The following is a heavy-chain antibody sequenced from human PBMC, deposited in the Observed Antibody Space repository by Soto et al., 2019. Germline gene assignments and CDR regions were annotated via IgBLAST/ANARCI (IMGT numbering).Heavy chain of an antibody. CDR1: GFTFNTYW. CDR3: ATRAGAPAD. D-gene: IGHD6-25*01. J-gene: IGHJ4*02. V-gene: IGHV3-7*01. Sequence: EVQLVESGGGLVQPGGSLRLSCVVSGFTFNTYWMTWIRQAPGKGLEWVANINEDGNKQNYVDSVRGRFTISRDNAKTSLYLQMNSLRVKDTAVYYCATRAGAPADWGQGTLVTVSS. CDR2: INEDGNKQ.